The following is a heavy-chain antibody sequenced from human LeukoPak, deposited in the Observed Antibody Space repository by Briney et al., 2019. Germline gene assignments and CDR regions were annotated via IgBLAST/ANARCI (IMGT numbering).Heavy chain of an antibody. J-gene: IGHJ4*02. V-gene: IGHV1-18*01. Sequence: ASVEVSCKASGYTFTSYGISWVRQAPGQGLEGLGWISAYNGNTNYAQKLQGRVTMTTDTSTSTAYMELRSLRSDDTAVYYCARDSPLYYYDSSGYSVLDYWGQGTLVTVSS. CDR3: ARDSPLYYYDSSGYSVLDY. CDR1: GYTFTSYG. D-gene: IGHD3-22*01. CDR2: ISAYNGNT.